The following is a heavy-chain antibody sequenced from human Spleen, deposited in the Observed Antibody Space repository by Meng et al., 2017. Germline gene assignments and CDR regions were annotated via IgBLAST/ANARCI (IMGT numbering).Heavy chain of an antibody. CDR3: ARRTRAGPGSFDY. CDR2: IYPDDSET. D-gene: IGHD2-15*01. J-gene: IGHJ4*02. CDR1: VSSFGTYW. V-gene: IGHV5-51*01. Sequence: GGSLRLSCQGSVSSFGTYWIGWVRQVPGNGLEWMGIIYPDDSETRYSPSFEGQITISADRSTSTAYLPWRSLKASDTATSYGARRTRAGPGSFDYWGQGTQVTVSS.